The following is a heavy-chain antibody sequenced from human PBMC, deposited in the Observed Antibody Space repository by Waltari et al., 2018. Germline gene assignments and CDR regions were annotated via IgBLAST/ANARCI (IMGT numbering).Heavy chain of an antibody. CDR3: ASLGYSGSPGGVFLDY. D-gene: IGHD5-12*01. V-gene: IGHV1-2*02. J-gene: IGHJ4*02. CDR2: INPNSGGT. Sequence: QVQLVQSGAEVKKPGTSVKVSCKASGYTFTGYYMPWVRQAPGQGLEWMGWINPNSGGTNYAQKFQGRVTMTRDTSISTAYMELSRLRSDDTAVYYCASLGYSGSPGGVFLDYWGQGTLVTVSS. CDR1: GYTFTGYY.